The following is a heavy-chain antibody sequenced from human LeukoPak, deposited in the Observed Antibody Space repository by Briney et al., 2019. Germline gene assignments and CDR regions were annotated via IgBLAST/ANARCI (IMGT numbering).Heavy chain of an antibody. CDR3: AKDTYYYGLDYYYGMDV. V-gene: IGHV3-30*18. CDR1: GFTFSSYG. D-gene: IGHD3-10*01. CDR2: ISYDGSNK. Sequence: GGSLRLSCAASGFTFSSYGMHCVRQAPGKGLEWVAVISYDGSNKYYADSVKGRFAISRDNSKNTLYLQMNSLRAEDTAVYYCAKDTYYYGLDYYYGMDVWGKGTTVTVSS. J-gene: IGHJ6*04.